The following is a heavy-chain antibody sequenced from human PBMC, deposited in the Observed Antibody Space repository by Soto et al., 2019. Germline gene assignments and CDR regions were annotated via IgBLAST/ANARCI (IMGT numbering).Heavy chain of an antibody. D-gene: IGHD6-6*01. CDR3: AAPPRY. V-gene: IGHV4-59*01. CDR1: GGSISSYY. J-gene: IGHJ4*02. Sequence: QVQLQESGPGLVKPSETLSLTCTVSGGSISSYYWSWIRQPPGKGLEWIGYIYDSGSTNYNPSLKTRVTISVDTSKNQFSLKLTSVTAADTAVYYCAAPPRYWGQGTLVTVSS. CDR2: IYDSGST.